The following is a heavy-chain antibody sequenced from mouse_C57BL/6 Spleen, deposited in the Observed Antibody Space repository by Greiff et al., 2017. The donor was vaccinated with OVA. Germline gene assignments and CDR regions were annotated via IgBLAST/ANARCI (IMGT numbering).Heavy chain of an antibody. V-gene: IGHV1-80*01. D-gene: IGHD2-1*01. CDR1: GYAFSSYW. CDR3: ARSYGNYLYWYFDV. CDR2: IYPGDGDT. Sequence: VKLMESGAELVKPGASVKISCKASGYAFSSYWMNWVKQRPGKGLEWIGQIYPGDGDTNYNGKFKGKATLTADKSSSTAYMQLSSLTSEDSAVYVCARSYGNYLYWYFDVWGTGTTVTVSS. J-gene: IGHJ1*03.